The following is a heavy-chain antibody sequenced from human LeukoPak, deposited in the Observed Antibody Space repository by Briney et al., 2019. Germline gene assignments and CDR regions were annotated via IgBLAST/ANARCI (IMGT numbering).Heavy chain of an antibody. D-gene: IGHD6-6*01. CDR3: AKDPISSTAARRFDY. CDR1: GFTFSSYA. Sequence: GGSLRLSCAASGFTFSSYAMGWVRQAPGKGLEWVSGIGGRGGGTYYADSVKGRFTISRDNSKNTLYLQMNSLRAEDTAVYYCAKDPISSTAARRFDYWGQGTLVTVSS. J-gene: IGHJ4*02. V-gene: IGHV3-23*01. CDR2: IGGRGGGT.